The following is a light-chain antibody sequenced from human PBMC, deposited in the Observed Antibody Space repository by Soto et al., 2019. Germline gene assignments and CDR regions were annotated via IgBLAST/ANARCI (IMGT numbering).Light chain of an antibody. CDR2: DAS. CDR3: QQYGSSPPIT. CDR1: QSVSSSY. V-gene: IGKV3D-20*01. Sequence: EIVLTQSPATLYLSPGERATLSCGASQSVSSSYLAWYQQNPGLAPRLLIYDASSRATGIPDRFSGSGSGTDVTLTISRLEPEDFAVYYCQQYGSSPPITFGQGTRLEIK. J-gene: IGKJ5*01.